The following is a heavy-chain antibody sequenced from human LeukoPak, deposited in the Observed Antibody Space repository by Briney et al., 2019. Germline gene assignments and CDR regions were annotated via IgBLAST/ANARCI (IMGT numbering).Heavy chain of an antibody. CDR1: GGSISSSSYY. CDR2: IYTSGST. J-gene: IGHJ6*03. CDR3: ARANSVVTGYYYYMDV. Sequence: SETLSLTCTVSGGSISSSSYYWSWIRQPAGKGLEWIGRIYTSGSTNYNPSLKSRVTISVDTSKNQFSLKLSSVTAADTAVYYCARANSVVTGYYYYMDVWGKGTTVTVSS. V-gene: IGHV4-61*02. D-gene: IGHD4-23*01.